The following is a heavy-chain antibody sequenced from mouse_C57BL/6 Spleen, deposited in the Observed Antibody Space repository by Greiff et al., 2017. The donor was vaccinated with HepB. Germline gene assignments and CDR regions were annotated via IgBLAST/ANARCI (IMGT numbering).Heavy chain of an antibody. CDR2: IYPGSGST. CDR3: ARDYYGSSYVGFAY. CDR1: GYTFTSYW. J-gene: IGHJ3*01. V-gene: IGHV1-55*01. D-gene: IGHD1-1*01. Sequence: VQLQQSGAELVKPGASVKMSCKASGYTFTSYWITWVKQRPGQGLEWIGDIYPGSGSTNYNEKFKSKATLTVDTSSSTAYMQLSSLTSEDSAVYYCARDYYGSSYVGFAYWGQGTLVTVSA.